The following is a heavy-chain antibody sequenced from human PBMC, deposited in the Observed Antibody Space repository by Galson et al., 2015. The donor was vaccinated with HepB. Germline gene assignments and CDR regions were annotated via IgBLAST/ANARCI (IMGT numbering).Heavy chain of an antibody. Sequence: SLRLSCAASGFTFYSYSMNWVRQAPGKGLEWLASISGGSSYIYYRDSMKGRFTISRDNAKNSLYLQMTSLRAEDTAMYYCMRAAYSRPWYPPGDIWGQGTLVTVSS. J-gene: IGHJ4*02. V-gene: IGHV3-21*01. CDR1: GFTFYSYS. CDR2: ISGGSSYI. D-gene: IGHD6-13*01. CDR3: MRAAYSRPWYPPGDI.